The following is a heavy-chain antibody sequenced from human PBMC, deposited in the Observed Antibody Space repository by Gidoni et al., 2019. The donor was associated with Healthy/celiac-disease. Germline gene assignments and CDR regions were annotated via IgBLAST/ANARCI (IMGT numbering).Heavy chain of an antibody. CDR1: GYTFTYRY. CDR2: ITPFNGNT. J-gene: IGHJ3*02. CDR3: ARGSYGAPGGGGAFDI. V-gene: IGHV1-45*02. Sequence: QMQLVQSGAEVKKPGSSVKVSCKASGYTFTYRYLHWVRQAPGQALEWMGWITPFNGNTNYAQKFQDRVTITRDRSMSTAYMELSSLRSEDTAMYYCARGSYGAPGGGGAFDIWGQGTMVTVSS. D-gene: IGHD1-26*01.